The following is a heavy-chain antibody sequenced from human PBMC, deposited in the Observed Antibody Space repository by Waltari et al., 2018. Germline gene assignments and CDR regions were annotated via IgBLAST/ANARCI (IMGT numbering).Heavy chain of an antibody. V-gene: IGHV4-39*01. CDR3: ARQRGGGSYFEYYFDY. Sequence: QLQLQESGPGLVKPSETLSLTCPVSGGSISSSTYYWGWIRTPPGKGLEWIGSIYYSGSTYYNPSLKSRVTISVDTSKNQFSLKLSSVTAADTAVYYCARQRGGGSYFEYYFDYWGQGTLVTVSS. J-gene: IGHJ4*02. D-gene: IGHD1-26*01. CDR2: IYYSGST. CDR1: GGSISSSTYY.